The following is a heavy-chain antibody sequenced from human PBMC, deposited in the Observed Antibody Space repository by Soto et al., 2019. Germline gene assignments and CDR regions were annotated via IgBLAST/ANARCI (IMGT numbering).Heavy chain of an antibody. CDR1: GFTFSSYS. CDR2: ISSSSSYI. V-gene: IGHV3-21*01. J-gene: IGHJ6*02. Sequence: EVQLVESGGGLVKPGGSLRLSCAASGFTFSSYSMNWVRQAPGKGLEWVSSISSSSSYIYYADSVKGRFTISRDNAKNSLYLQMNSLRAEETAVYYCARLNSYYYGMDVWGQGTTVTVSS. CDR3: ARLNSYYYGMDV.